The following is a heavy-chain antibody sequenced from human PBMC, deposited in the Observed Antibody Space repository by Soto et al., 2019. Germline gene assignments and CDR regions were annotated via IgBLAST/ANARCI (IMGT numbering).Heavy chain of an antibody. J-gene: IGHJ4*02. CDR3: ARRQGYSSGWYSYYFDY. V-gene: IGHV3-7*01. Sequence: GGSLRLSCAASGFTFSSYWMSWVRQAPGKGLEWVANIKQDGSEKYYVDSVKGRFTISRDNAKNSLYLQMNSLRAEDTAVYYCARRQGYSSGWYSYYFDYWGQGTLVTVSS. D-gene: IGHD6-19*01. CDR2: IKQDGSEK. CDR1: GFTFSSYW.